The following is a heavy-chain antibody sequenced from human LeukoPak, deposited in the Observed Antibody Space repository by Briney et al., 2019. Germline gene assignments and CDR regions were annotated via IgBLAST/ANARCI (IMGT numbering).Heavy chain of an antibody. CDR3: ARLAYCGGDCYPYYFDY. V-gene: IGHV3-7*01. Sequence: GGSLRLSCAASGFTFSSYWMSWVRQAPGKGLEWVANIKQDGSGKYYVDSVKGRFTISRDNAKNSLYLQMNSLRAEDTAVYYCARLAYCGGDCYPYYFDYWGQGTLVTVSS. J-gene: IGHJ4*02. D-gene: IGHD2-21*02. CDR2: IKQDGSGK. CDR1: GFTFSSYW.